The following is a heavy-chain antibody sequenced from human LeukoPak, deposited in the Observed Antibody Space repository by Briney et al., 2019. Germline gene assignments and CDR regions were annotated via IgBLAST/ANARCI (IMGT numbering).Heavy chain of an antibody. Sequence: PGGSLRLSCAASGFTFSSYWMHWVRQAPGKGLVWVSRINSDGSSTSYADSVKGRFTISRDNAKNTLYLQMNSLRAEDTAVYYCVRLYSSGWYPTYYFDYWGQGTLVTVSS. CDR3: VRLYSSGWYPTYYFDY. J-gene: IGHJ4*02. V-gene: IGHV3-74*01. CDR2: INSDGSST. CDR1: GFTFSSYW. D-gene: IGHD6-19*01.